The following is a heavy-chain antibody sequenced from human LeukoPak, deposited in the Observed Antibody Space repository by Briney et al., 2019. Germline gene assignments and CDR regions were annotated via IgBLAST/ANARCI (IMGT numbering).Heavy chain of an antibody. CDR1: GFTFSSYS. CDR3: ARGSRDTIFLNWFDP. Sequence: GGSLRLSCAASGFTFSSYSMNWVRQAPGKGLEWVSHITASGTAMFYADSVKGRFTISRDNAKNSLYLQMNSLRDEDTAVYYCARGSRDTIFLNWFDPWGQGTLVTVSS. V-gene: IGHV3-48*02. D-gene: IGHD3-3*01. CDR2: ITASGTAM. J-gene: IGHJ5*02.